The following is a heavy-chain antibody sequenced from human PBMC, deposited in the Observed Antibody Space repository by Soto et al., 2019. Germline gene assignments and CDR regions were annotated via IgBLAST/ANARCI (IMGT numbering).Heavy chain of an antibody. D-gene: IGHD2-8*01. CDR3: ARSGGSGYCTNGVCEGVAWFDP. Sequence: ASVPVSCQASGYTFPRYDINWVRQATGQGLEWMGWMNPNSGNTGYAQKFQGRVTMTRNTSISTAYMELSSLRSEDTAVYYCARSGGSGYCTNGVCEGVAWFDPWGQGTLVTVSS. V-gene: IGHV1-8*01. J-gene: IGHJ5*02. CDR1: GYTFPRYD. CDR2: MNPNSGNT.